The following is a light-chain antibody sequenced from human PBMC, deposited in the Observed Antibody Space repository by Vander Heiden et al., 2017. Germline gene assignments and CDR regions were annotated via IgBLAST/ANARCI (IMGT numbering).Light chain of an antibody. CDR3: QQSDNTPWT. V-gene: IGKV1-39*01. CDR2: AAS. J-gene: IGKJ1*01. Sequence: DIHMTHSPSSLSASVGDRVTITCRASQNISSYLNWYQQKPGKAPKLLIYAASSLQRGVPSRFSGSGSGTDFTLTISSLQPEDFATYYCQQSDNTPWTFGQGTRLEIK. CDR1: QNISSY.